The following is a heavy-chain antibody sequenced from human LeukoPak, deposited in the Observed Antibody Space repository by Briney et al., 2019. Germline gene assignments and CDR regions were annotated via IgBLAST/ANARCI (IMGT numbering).Heavy chain of an antibody. V-gene: IGHV3-30-3*01. CDR2: ISYDGSNK. D-gene: IGHD3-10*01. CDR1: GFTFSSYA. Sequence: QSGGSLRLSCAASGFTFSSYAMHWVRQAPGKGLEWVAVISYDGSNKYYADSVKGRFTISRDNSKNTLYLQMNSLRAEDTAVYYCARDYDYTMVRGVKGFDYRGQGTLVTVSS. CDR3: ARDYDYTMVRGVKGFDY. J-gene: IGHJ4*02.